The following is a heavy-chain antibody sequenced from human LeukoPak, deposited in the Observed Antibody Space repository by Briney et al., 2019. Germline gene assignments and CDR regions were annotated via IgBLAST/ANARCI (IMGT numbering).Heavy chain of an antibody. CDR2: IYYSGST. Sequence: SETLSLTCTVSGGSISSYYWSWIRQPPGKGLEWIGYIYYSGSTNYNPSLKSRVTISVDTSKNQFSLKLSSVTAADTAVYYCARDYSGRDWNDGSKWFDPWGQGTLVTVSS. J-gene: IGHJ5*02. CDR1: GGSISSYY. CDR3: ARDYSGRDWNDGSKWFDP. D-gene: IGHD1-1*01. V-gene: IGHV4-59*01.